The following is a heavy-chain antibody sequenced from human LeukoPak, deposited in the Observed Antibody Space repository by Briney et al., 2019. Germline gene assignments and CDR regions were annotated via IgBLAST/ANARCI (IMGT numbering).Heavy chain of an antibody. CDR3: SASGGFGGEYFRY. V-gene: IGHV4-4*07. J-gene: IGHJ4*02. CDR1: GVSVSTHY. Sequence: SETLSLTCNVSGVSVSTHYWTWIRQSAGKGLEWIGRLYATGNNNYNPSLKSRVTFSVDTSKNQFSLRLTSVTAADTAVYYRSASGGFGGEYFRYWGQGALVTVSS. D-gene: IGHD5-12*01. CDR2: LYATGNN.